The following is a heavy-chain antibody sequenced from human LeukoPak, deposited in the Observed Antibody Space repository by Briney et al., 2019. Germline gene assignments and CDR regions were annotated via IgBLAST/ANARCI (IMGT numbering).Heavy chain of an antibody. CDR3: ARRGAYYDSSGYYD. D-gene: IGHD3-22*01. CDR2: ISYDGSNK. Sequence: PGGSLRLSCAASGFTFNSYAMHWVRQAPGKELEWVALISYDGSNKYYADSVKGRFTISRGNSKNTLYLQMNSLRAEDTAVYYCARRGAYYDSSGYYDWGQGTLVTVSS. V-gene: IGHV3-30-3*01. CDR1: GFTFNSYA. J-gene: IGHJ4*02.